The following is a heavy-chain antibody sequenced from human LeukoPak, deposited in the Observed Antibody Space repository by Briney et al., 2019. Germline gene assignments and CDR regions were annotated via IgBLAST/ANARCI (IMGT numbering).Heavy chain of an antibody. D-gene: IGHD1-1*01. CDR2: IYYSGST. J-gene: IGHJ4*02. Sequence: TSETLSLTCTVSGGSISSYYWGWIRQPPGKGLEWIGSIYYSGSTYYNPSLKSRVTISVDTSKNQFSLKLSSVTAADTAVYYCARGVQLIGYFDYWGQGTLVTVSS. CDR3: ARGVQLIGYFDY. CDR1: GGSISSYY. V-gene: IGHV4-39*07.